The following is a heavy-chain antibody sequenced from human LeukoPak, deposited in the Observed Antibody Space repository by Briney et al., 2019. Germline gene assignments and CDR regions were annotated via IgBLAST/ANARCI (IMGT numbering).Heavy chain of an antibody. CDR1: GYSISSGYY. D-gene: IGHD6-13*01. J-gene: IGHJ4*02. CDR2: IYHSGST. V-gene: IGHV4-38-2*02. CDR3: ARAIAAAFDC. Sequence: SETLSLTCTVSGYSISSGYYWGWIRQPPGKGLEWIGSIYHSGSTYYNPSLKSRVTISVDTSKNQFSLKLSSVTAADTAVYYCARAIAAAFDCWGQGTLVTVSS.